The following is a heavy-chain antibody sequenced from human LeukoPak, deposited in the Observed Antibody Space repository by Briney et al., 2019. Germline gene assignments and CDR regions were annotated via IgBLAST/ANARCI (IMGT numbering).Heavy chain of an antibody. V-gene: IGHV1-18*01. CDR1: GYTFTSYG. D-gene: IGHD5-12*01. CDR2: ISAYNGNT. Sequence: ASVIVSCKASGYTFTSYGISWVRQAPGKGLEWIGWISAYNGNTNYAQKLQGRVTMTTDTSTSTAYMELRSLRSDDTVVYYCARDSSELYSGYDEFDYWGQGTHVSVSS. J-gene: IGHJ4*02. CDR3: ARDSSELYSGYDEFDY.